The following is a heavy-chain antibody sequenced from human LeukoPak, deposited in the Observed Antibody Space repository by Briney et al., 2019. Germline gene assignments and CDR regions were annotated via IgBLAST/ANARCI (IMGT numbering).Heavy chain of an antibody. Sequence: ASVNVSCKAPGYSFTDYYMHWMRQAPGQGVEWMGWINPKNGATKYSQKFQGRVTLTRDASISTAYMELSRLMSDDTAVYYCTRGPSSGSFDYWGQGTLVTVSS. J-gene: IGHJ4*02. CDR1: GYSFTDYY. D-gene: IGHD6-19*01. V-gene: IGHV1-2*02. CDR3: TRGPSSGSFDY. CDR2: INPKNGAT.